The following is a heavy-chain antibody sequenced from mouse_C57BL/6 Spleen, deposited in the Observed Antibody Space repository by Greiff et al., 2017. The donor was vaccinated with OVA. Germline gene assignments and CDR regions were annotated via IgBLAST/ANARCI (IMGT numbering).Heavy chain of an antibody. V-gene: IGHV1-55*01. CDR1: GYTFTSYW. J-gene: IGHJ3*01. Sequence: QVQLQQPGAELVKPGASVKMSCKASGYTFTSYWITWVKQRPGQGLEWIGDIYPGSGSTNYNEKFKSKATLTVDTSSSTAYMQLSSLTSEDSAVSYCAYSYGSSRRFAYWGQGTLVTVAA. D-gene: IGHD1-1*01. CDR2: IYPGSGST. CDR3: AYSYGSSRRFAY.